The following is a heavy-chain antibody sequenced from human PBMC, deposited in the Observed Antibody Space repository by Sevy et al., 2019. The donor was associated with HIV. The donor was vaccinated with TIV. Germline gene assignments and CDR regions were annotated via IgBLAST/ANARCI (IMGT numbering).Heavy chain of an antibody. J-gene: IGHJ4*02. CDR1: GFTFSSYS. CDR2: ISSSSSYI. Sequence: GGSLRLSCAASGFTFSSYSMNWVRQAPGKGLEWVSSISSSSSYIYYADSVKGRLTISRDNAKNSLYLQMNSLRAEDTAVYYCARGLDSSGFDYWGQGTLVTVSS. V-gene: IGHV3-21*01. D-gene: IGHD3-22*01. CDR3: ARGLDSSGFDY.